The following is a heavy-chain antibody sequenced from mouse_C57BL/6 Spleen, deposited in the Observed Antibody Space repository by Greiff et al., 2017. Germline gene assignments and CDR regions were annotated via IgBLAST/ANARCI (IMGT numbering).Heavy chain of an antibody. Sequence: QVQLQQPGAELVKPGASVKLSSKASGYTFTSYWMHWVKQRPGRGLEWIGRIDPNSGGTKYNEKFKSKTTLTVDKSSSTAYMQLSRLTSEDSAVYCCARGSSGSYDFDCWGPSTTLTVSS. J-gene: IGHJ2*01. CDR2: IDPNSGGT. CDR3: ARGSSGSYDFDC. D-gene: IGHD3-2*02. CDR1: GYTFTSYW. V-gene: IGHV1-62-3*01.